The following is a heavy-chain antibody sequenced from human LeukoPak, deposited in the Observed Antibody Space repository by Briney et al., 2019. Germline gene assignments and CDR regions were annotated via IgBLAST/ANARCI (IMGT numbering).Heavy chain of an antibody. Sequence: NPGGSLRLSCAASGFTFSSYSMNWVRQAPGKGLEWVSSISSSSSYIYYADSVKGRFTISRDNAKNSLYLQMSSLRAEDTAVYYCARDLSSGFEVNWYFDLWGRGTLVTVSS. CDR2: ISSSSSYI. CDR3: ARDLSSGFEVNWYFDL. J-gene: IGHJ2*01. V-gene: IGHV3-21*01. CDR1: GFTFSSYS. D-gene: IGHD6-19*01.